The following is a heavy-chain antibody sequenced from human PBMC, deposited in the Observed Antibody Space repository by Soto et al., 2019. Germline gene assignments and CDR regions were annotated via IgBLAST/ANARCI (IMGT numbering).Heavy chain of an antibody. CDR3: ARVFPGIAVNGY. Sequence: EVQLVESGGGLVQRGGSLRLSCAASGFTFSNYNMNWVRQGPGKGLEWVSYISSSGSATYYAASVKGRFTISRDNAKNSLYLQMDSLRDEDTAMYYCARVFPGIAVNGYWGQGTLVTVSS. D-gene: IGHD6-19*01. CDR1: GFTFSNYN. J-gene: IGHJ4*02. CDR2: ISSSGSAT. V-gene: IGHV3-48*02.